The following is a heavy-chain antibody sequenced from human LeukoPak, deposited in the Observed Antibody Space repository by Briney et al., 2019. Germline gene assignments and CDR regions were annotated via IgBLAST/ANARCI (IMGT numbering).Heavy chain of an antibody. CDR2: INPNSGGT. J-gene: IGHJ3*02. V-gene: IGHV1-2*02. D-gene: IGHD2-21*01. Sequence: GASVKVSCKASGYTFTGYYMHWVRQAPGQGLEWMGWINPNSGGTNYAQKFQGRVTMTRDTSISTAYMELSRLRSDDTAVYYCARDVSAYCGGDCYSDAFDIWGQGTMVTVSS. CDR1: GYTFTGYY. CDR3: ARDVSAYCGGDCYSDAFDI.